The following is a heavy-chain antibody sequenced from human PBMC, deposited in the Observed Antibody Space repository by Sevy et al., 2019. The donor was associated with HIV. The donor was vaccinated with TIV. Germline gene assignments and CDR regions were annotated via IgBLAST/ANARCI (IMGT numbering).Heavy chain of an antibody. CDR3: AKDRDVLLVPSTMRDEYPGYGMDV. CDR1: GYIFSSYG. CDR2: LSYDERNK. D-gene: IGHD2-2*01. Sequence: GGSLRLSCAASGYIFSSYGIHWVRQAPGKGLEWVAFLSYDERNKYYADSVKGRFTISGDSSKNTFYLKMNNLRAEDTVVYYCAKDRDVLLVPSTMRDEYPGYGMDVWGQGTTVTVSS. J-gene: IGHJ6*02. V-gene: IGHV3-30*18.